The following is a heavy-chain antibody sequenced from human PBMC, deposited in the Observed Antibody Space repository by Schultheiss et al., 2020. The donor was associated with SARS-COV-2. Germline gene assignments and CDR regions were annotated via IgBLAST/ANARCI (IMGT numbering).Heavy chain of an antibody. D-gene: IGHD3-10*01. V-gene: IGHV1-3*01. J-gene: IGHJ4*02. CDR3: ARGSGSD. CDR2: INAGNGNT. CDR1: GYTFTSYA. Sequence: ASVKVSCKASGYTFTSYAIHWVRQAPGQRPEWMGWINAGNGNTKYSQKIQDRVTITRDTSASTAYMELSSLRSEDTAVYYCARGSGSDWGQGTLVTVSS.